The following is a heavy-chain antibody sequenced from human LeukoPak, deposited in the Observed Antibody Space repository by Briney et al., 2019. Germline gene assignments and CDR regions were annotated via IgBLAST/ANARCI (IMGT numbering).Heavy chain of an antibody. CDR3: ARAPKYYYDSSELSQFDY. D-gene: IGHD3-22*01. J-gene: IGHJ4*02. V-gene: IGHV3-53*04. CDR1: GFTVSSNY. CDR2: IYSGDNT. Sequence: GGSLRLSCAASGFTVSSNYMSWVRQAPGKGLEWVSVIYSGDNTNYSDSVKGRFTISRHNSRNTLYLQMNSLRSEDTAVYYCARAPKYYYDSSELSQFDYWGQGTLVTVSS.